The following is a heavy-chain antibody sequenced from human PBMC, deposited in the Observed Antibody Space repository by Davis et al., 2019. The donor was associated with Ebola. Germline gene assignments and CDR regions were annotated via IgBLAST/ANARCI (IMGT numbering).Heavy chain of an antibody. V-gene: IGHV3-48*02. Sequence: GESLKISCVTSGFTFTSYSFNWIRQTPGKGLEWIAHINTRGDARVYADSVRGRFTISRDDAANSLSLQMDSLKHEETAVYYCVRDYLFAFDSWGQGTPVTVSS. J-gene: IGHJ4*02. CDR1: GFTFTSYS. CDR2: INTRGDAR. D-gene: IGHD3-10*02. CDR3: VRDYLFAFDS.